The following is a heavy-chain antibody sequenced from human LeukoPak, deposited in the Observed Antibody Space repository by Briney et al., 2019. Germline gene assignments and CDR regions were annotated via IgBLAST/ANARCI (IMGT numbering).Heavy chain of an antibody. V-gene: IGHV4-59*10. CDR1: GGSFSGYY. Sequence: SETLSLTCAVYGGSFSGYYWSWIRQPAGKGLEWIGRIYTSGSTNYNPSLKSRVTMSVDTSKNQFSLKLSSVTAADTAVYYCARCGSSWPHYYYYYYMDVWGKGTTVTISS. CDR2: IYTSGST. J-gene: IGHJ6*03. CDR3: ARCGSSWPHYYYYYYMDV. D-gene: IGHD6-13*01.